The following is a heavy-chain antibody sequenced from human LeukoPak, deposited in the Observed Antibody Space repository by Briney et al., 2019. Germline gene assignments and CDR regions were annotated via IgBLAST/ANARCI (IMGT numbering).Heavy chain of an antibody. D-gene: IGHD5-18*01. CDR3: ARVHYNTAMVDIDY. CDR1: GFTFSSYA. CDR2: ISSNGGST. Sequence: GGSLRLSCSASGFTFSSYAMHWVRQAPGKGLEYVSAISSNGGSTYYADSVKGRFTISRDNSKNTLYLQMSSLRAEDTAVYYCARVHYNTAMVDIDYWGQGTLVTVSS. V-gene: IGHV3-64D*06. J-gene: IGHJ4*02.